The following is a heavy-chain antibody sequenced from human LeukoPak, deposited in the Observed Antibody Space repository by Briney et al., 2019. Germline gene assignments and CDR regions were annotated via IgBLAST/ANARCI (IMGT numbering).Heavy chain of an antibody. D-gene: IGHD6-6*01. CDR1: GFTVSSNY. V-gene: IGHV3-66*02. Sequence: GGSLRLSCAASGFTVSSNYMSWVRQAPGKGLEWVSVIYSGGNTYYADSVKGRFTISRDNSKNTLYLQMNSLRAEDTAVYYCARDRVAARPEAPLYYYYGMDVWGQGTTVTVSS. J-gene: IGHJ6*02. CDR3: ARDRVAARPEAPLYYYYGMDV. CDR2: IYSGGNT.